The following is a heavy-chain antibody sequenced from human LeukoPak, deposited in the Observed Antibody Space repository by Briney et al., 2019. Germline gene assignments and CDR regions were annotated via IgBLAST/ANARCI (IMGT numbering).Heavy chain of an antibody. V-gene: IGHV5-51*01. J-gene: IGHJ4*02. CDR2: IYPGDSDT. CDR1: GYSFTSYW. CDR3: ARPEHYDSSGYWGF. D-gene: IGHD3-22*01. Sequence: GQSLKISCKGSGYSFTSYWIGSMRQMPGKPLERMGIIYPGDSDTRYSPSFQGQVSISADKSISTAYLQWSSLKASDTAMYYCARPEHYDSSGYWGFWGQGTLVTVSS.